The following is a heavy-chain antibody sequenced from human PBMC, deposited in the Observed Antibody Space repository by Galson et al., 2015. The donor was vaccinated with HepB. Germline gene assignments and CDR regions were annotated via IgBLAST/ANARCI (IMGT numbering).Heavy chain of an antibody. J-gene: IGHJ5*02. Sequence: ETLSLTCTVSGGSISSYYWNWIRQPPGKGLEWIGYIYYSGTTNYNPSLKSRVTITLDTSKNQFSLKLSSVTAADTAVYYCARGPGFDPWGQGTLVTVSS. CDR1: GGSISSYY. CDR2: IYYSGTT. CDR3: ARGPGFDP. V-gene: IGHV4-59*01.